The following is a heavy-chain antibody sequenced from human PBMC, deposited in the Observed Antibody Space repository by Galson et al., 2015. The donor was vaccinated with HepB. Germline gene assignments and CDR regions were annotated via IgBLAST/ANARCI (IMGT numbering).Heavy chain of an antibody. Sequence: PALVKPTQTLTLTCTFSGFSLSTSGVGVGWIRQPPGKALEWLTLIYWDGDERYRPSLKSRLTITKDTSKNQVLFTMTNMDPVDTATYYCSHRGAVSTFDIWGQGTMVTVSS. D-gene: IGHD6-19*01. CDR1: GFSLSTSGVG. CDR2: IYWDGDE. J-gene: IGHJ3*02. CDR3: SHRGAVSTFDI. V-gene: IGHV2-5*02.